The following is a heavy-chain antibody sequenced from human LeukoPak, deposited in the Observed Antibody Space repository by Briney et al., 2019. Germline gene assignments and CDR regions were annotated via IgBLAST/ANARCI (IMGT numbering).Heavy chain of an antibody. D-gene: IGHD6-13*01. CDR1: GGTFSGYA. CDR3: ARAPYLDVGSSWTYYYYYYMDV. CDR2: IIPIFGTA. V-gene: IGHV1-69*06. J-gene: IGHJ6*03. Sequence: ASVKVSCKASGGTFSGYAISWVRQAPGQGLEWMGGIIPIFGTANYAQKFQGRVTITADKSTSTAYMELSSLRSEDTAVYYCARAPYLDVGSSWTYYYYYYMDVWGKGTTVTVSS.